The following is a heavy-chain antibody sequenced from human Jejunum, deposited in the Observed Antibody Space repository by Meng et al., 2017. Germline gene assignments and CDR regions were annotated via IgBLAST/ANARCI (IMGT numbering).Heavy chain of an antibody. CDR3: TTDPPTPYDYYYNGMDV. D-gene: IGHD4-11*01. CDR2: IKSKTDGGTI. J-gene: IGHJ6*02. CDR1: GFTFSNAW. V-gene: IGHV3-15*01. Sequence: GESLKISCAASGFTFSNAWMTWVRQAPGKGLEWVGRIKSKTDGGTIDYAAPVKGRFTISRDDSKNTVYLQMNNLSTEDTALYFCTTDPPTPYDYYYNGMDVWGQGTAVTVSS.